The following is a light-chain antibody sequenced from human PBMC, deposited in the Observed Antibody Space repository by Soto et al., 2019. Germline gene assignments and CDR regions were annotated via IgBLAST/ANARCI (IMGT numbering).Light chain of an antibody. V-gene: IGLV1-44*01. CDR3: AAWDDSLNGNV. CDR2: SNN. J-gene: IGLJ1*01. Sequence: QSVLTQPPSASGTPGQRVTISCSGTSSNIGSNTVNWYQQLPGTAPKLLIYSNNQRPSGVHDRFSGSKSGTSASLAISGLQSEDEADYYCAAWDDSLNGNVFGTGTKLTVL. CDR1: SSNIGSNT.